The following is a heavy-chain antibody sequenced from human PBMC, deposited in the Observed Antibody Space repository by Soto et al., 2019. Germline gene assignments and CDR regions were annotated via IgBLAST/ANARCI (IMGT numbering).Heavy chain of an antibody. V-gene: IGHV1-69*01. D-gene: IGHD3-22*01. CDR1: GGTFSSYA. CDR3: AIGPWRYDSSGYAWYYYGMDV. J-gene: IGHJ6*02. CDR2: IIPIFGTA. Sequence: QVQLVQSGAEVKKPGSSVKVSCKASGGTFSSYAISWVRQAPGQGLEWMGGIIPIFGTANYAQKFQGRVTITADETTSTAYMELSSLRSEDTAVYYCAIGPWRYDSSGYAWYYYGMDVWGQGTTVTVSS.